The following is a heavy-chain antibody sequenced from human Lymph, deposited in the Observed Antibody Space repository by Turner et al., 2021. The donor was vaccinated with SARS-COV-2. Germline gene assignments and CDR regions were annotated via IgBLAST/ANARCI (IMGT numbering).Heavy chain of an antibody. CDR2: IYDSEST. CDR1: GGSISSGGYY. D-gene: IGHD1-1*01. J-gene: IGHJ4*02. V-gene: IGHV4-31*03. CDR3: ARARTSGTNYPGDFDY. Sequence: QVQLQESGPGLVKPSQTLSLPCTVSGGSISSGGYYWSWIRQHPGKGLEWIGYIYDSESTQYNPSLRSRVTISVDTSKNQHSLKLSSVTAADTAVYYCARARTSGTNYPGDFDYWGQGTLVTVSS.